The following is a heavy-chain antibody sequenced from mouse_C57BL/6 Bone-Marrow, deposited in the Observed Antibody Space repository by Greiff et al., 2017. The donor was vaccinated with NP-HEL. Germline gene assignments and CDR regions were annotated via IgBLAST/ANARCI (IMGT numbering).Heavy chain of an antibody. CDR2: IHPNSGST. Sequence: QVQLQQPGAELVKPGASVKLSCKASGYTFTSYWMHWVKQRPGQGLEWIGMIHPNSGSTNYNEKFKSKATLTVDKSSSTAYMQLSSLTSDDSAVYYCATYGSSYWYFDVWGTGTTVTVSS. CDR3: ATYGSSYWYFDV. D-gene: IGHD1-1*01. V-gene: IGHV1-64*01. CDR1: GYTFTSYW. J-gene: IGHJ1*03.